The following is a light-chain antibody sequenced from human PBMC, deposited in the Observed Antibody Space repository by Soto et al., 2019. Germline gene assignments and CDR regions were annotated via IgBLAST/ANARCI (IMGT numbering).Light chain of an antibody. CDR1: QSVSSSY. V-gene: IGKV3-20*01. J-gene: IGKJ4*01. Sequence: EIVWTQSPGTLSLSPGERATLSCRASQSVSSSYLAWYQQKPGQAPRLLIYGASSRATGIPDRFSGSGSGTDVTLTISRLEPEDFAVYYCQQYDNSPLTFGGGTKVEIK. CDR3: QQYDNSPLT. CDR2: GAS.